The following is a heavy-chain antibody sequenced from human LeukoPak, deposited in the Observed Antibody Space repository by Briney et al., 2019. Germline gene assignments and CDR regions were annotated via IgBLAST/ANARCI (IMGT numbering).Heavy chain of an antibody. D-gene: IGHD6-25*01. CDR3: ASSRITGYSSGPDY. J-gene: IGHJ4*02. Sequence: SVKVSCKASGGTFSSYAISWVRQAPGQGLEWMGRIIPILGIANYAQKFQGSVTITADKSTSTAYMELSSLRSEDTAVYYCASSRITGYSSGPDYWGQGTLVTVSS. CDR1: GGTFSSYA. CDR2: IIPILGIA. V-gene: IGHV1-69*04.